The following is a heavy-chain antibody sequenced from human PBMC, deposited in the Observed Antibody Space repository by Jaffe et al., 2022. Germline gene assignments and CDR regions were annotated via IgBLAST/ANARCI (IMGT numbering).Heavy chain of an antibody. CDR1: GGSISSSSYY. V-gene: IGHV4-39*01. CDR2: IYYSGST. D-gene: IGHD4-4*01. CDR3: ARHYYSNYAFDY. Sequence: QLQLQESGPGLVKPSETLSLTCTVSGGSISSSSYYWGWIRQPPGKGLEWIGSIYYSGSTYYNPSLKSRVTISVDTSKNQFSLKLSSVTAADTAVYYCARHYYSNYAFDYWGQGTLVTVSS. J-gene: IGHJ4*02.